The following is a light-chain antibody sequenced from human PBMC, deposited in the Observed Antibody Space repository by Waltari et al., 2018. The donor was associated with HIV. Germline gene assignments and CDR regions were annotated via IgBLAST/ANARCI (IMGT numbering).Light chain of an antibody. CDR2: KDS. Sequence: SYELTQPPSVSVSPGQTARITCSGDALPKQYAYWYKQKPGQAPVLVIYKDSERPSGIPERFSGSSSGTTVTLTISGVQAEDEADYYCQSADSSYTYPGVVFGGGTKLTVL. J-gene: IGLJ2*01. V-gene: IGLV3-25*03. CDR3: QSADSSYTYPGVV. CDR1: ALPKQY.